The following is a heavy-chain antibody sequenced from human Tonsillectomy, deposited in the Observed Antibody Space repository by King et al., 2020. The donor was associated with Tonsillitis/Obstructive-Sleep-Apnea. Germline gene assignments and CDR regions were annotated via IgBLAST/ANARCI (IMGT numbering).Heavy chain of an antibody. V-gene: IGHV1-69*01. CDR2: IVPIFGAT. Sequence: QLVQSGAEVKKPGSSVKVSCKASGGTFSSYAFSWVRQAPGQGLEWVGGIVPIFGATNYAQKFQGRVTITADESSNTAYMELSRLTSEDTAVYYCAREWENYSSSPNYYYYMDVWGKGTTVTVSS. CDR1: GGTFSSYA. CDR3: AREWENYSSSPNYYYYMDV. J-gene: IGHJ6*03. D-gene: IGHD6-6*01.